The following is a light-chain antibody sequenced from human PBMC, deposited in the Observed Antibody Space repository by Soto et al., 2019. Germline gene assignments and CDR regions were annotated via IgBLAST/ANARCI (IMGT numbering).Light chain of an antibody. J-gene: IGKJ1*01. CDR1: QSVRSY. V-gene: IGKV3-15*01. CDR2: GAS. CDR3: QKYNSATWT. Sequence: EIVMTQSPATLSVSPGERATLSCRASQSVRSYLAWYQQTRGQAPRSIIYGASIRETGIPDMFSGSGAGTDCTLTISSLQPEDVETYYCQKYNSATWTFGQGTKVDIK.